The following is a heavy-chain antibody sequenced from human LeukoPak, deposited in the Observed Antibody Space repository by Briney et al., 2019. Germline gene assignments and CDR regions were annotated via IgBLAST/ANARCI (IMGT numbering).Heavy chain of an antibody. Sequence: QTGGSLRLSCAASGFTFSSYAMHWVRQAPGKGLEWVAVISYDGSNKYYADSVKGRFTISRDNSKNTLFLQMNSLRAEDTAVYYCAKSVAYYDFWSLPNDYWGQGTLVTVSS. CDR2: ISYDGSNK. D-gene: IGHD3-3*01. J-gene: IGHJ4*02. V-gene: IGHV3-30-3*02. CDR1: GFTFSSYA. CDR3: AKSVAYYDFWSLPNDY.